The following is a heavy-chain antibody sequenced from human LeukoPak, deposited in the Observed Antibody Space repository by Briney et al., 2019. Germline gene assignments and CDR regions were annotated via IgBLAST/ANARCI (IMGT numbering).Heavy chain of an antibody. Sequence: GGSLRLSCAASGFTFSNAWMSWVRQAPGKGLEWVGRIKSKTDGGTTDYAAPVKGRFTISRDDSKNTLYPQMNSLKTEDTAVYYCTTDTYYDFWSGYRITDYWGQGTLVTVSS. V-gene: IGHV3-15*01. D-gene: IGHD3-3*01. CDR3: TTDTYYDFWSGYRITDY. CDR1: GFTFSNAW. CDR2: IKSKTDGGTT. J-gene: IGHJ4*02.